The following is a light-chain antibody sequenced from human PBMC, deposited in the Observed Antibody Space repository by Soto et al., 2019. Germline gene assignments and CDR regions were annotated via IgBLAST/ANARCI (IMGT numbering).Light chain of an antibody. CDR1: QSVTYR. CDR3: QQYYAYWT. V-gene: IGKV1-5*01. Sequence: DIPMTQSPSTLSASVGDRVTITCRASQSVTYRLAWYQQKPGKAPKLLIYDASTLEGGVPSRFSGSGSGTEFTLIISNLQPDDFAIYYCQQYYAYWTFGQGTKVEIK. J-gene: IGKJ1*01. CDR2: DAS.